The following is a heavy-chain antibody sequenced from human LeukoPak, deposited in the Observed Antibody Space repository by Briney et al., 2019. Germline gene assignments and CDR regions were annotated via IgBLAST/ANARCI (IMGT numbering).Heavy chain of an antibody. CDR2: ISSSSSTI. Sequence: GRSLRLSCAVSGFTFDSYSMNWVRQAPGKGLEWVSYISSSSSTIYYADSVKGRFTISRDNAKNSLYLQMNSLRAEDTAVYYCARDSRPPWGQGTLVTVSS. J-gene: IGHJ5*02. V-gene: IGHV3-48*04. D-gene: IGHD6-13*01. CDR3: ARDSRPP. CDR1: GFTFDSYS.